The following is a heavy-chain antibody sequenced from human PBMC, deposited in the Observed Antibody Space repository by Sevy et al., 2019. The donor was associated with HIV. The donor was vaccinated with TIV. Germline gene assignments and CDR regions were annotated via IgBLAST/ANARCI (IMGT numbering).Heavy chain of an antibody. J-gene: IGHJ4*02. CDR3: ARDVLDCGGVCWNDY. D-gene: IGHD2-21*02. Sequence: GGSLRLSCAASGFTFSSYWMSWVRQAPGKGLEWVANIKEDGSEKYYVDSVKGRFTISRDNAKKSLYLQMNNLRAEDTAVYYCARDVLDCGGVCWNDYWGQGTLVTVSS. CDR1: GFTFSSYW. CDR2: IKEDGSEK. V-gene: IGHV3-7*01.